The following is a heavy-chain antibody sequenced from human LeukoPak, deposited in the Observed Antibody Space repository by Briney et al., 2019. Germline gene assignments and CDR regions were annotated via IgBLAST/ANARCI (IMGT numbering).Heavy chain of an antibody. V-gene: IGHV3-30*02. D-gene: IGHD6-13*01. J-gene: IGHJ4*02. CDR3: AKDRGYSSSYLDY. Sequence: GGSLRLSCAASGFTFSSYGMHWVRQAPGKGLEWVAFIRYDGSNKYYADSVKGRFTISRDNSKNTLYLQMNSLRAEDTAVYYCAKDRGYSSSYLDYWGQGTLVTVSS. CDR2: IRYDGSNK. CDR1: GFTFSSYG.